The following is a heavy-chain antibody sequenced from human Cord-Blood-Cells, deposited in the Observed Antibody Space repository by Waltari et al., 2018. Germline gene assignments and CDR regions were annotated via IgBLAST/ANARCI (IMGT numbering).Heavy chain of an antibody. CDR2: ISYDGSNK. CDR3: AKDRNYYDSSGYYFDY. D-gene: IGHD3-22*01. V-gene: IGHV3-30*18. Sequence: QVQLLESGGGVVQPGRSLRLSCADSGFAFSSYCMHWVSQAPGKGLEWVAVISYDGSNKYYADSVKGRFTISRDNSKNTLYLQMNSLRAEDTAVYYCAKDRNYYDSSGYYFDYWGQGTLVTVSS. J-gene: IGHJ4*02. CDR1: GFAFSSYC.